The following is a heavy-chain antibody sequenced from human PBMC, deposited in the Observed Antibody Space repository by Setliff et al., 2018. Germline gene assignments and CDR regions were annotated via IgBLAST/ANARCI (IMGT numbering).Heavy chain of an antibody. D-gene: IGHD3-22*01. CDR1: GFTFGDFA. CDR2: ISGSGGST. J-gene: IGHJ1*01. CDR3: AKEPYYYDSSGYYYGVGYFQH. V-gene: IGHV3-23*01. Sequence: PGGSLRLSCAASGFTFGDFAMTWVRQAPGKGLEWVSAISGSGGSTYYADSVKGRFTISRDNSKNTLYLQMNSLRAEDTAVYYCAKEPYYYDSSGYYYGVGYFQHWGQGTLVTVSS.